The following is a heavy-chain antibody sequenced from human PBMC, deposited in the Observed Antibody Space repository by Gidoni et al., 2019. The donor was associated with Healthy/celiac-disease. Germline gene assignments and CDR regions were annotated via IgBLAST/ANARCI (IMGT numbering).Heavy chain of an antibody. CDR1: VGSISSYY. Sequence: QVQLQESGPGLVKPSETLSLTCTVSVGSISSYYWSWIRQPPGKGLEWIGYIYYSGSTNYNPSLKSRVTISVDTSKNQFSLKLSSVTAADTAVYYCARHVSRDGYNWGIYAAFDIWGQGTMVTVSS. V-gene: IGHV4-59*08. J-gene: IGHJ3*02. CDR2: IYYSGST. D-gene: IGHD3-16*01. CDR3: ARHVSRDGYNWGIYAAFDI.